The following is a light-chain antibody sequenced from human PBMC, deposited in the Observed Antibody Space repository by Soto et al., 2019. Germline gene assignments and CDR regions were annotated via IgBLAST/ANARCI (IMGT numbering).Light chain of an antibody. J-gene: IGKJ1*01. Sequence: DIQMTQSPSALSASVGDSVTISCRASQSISKYLNWYQQKPGTAPRLLIYGASSVKTGVPPRFSGSGSGRDFTLTISSLRPEDSATYCCQQRSDSPPWTFGQGTKVEIK. CDR2: GAS. CDR1: QSISKY. V-gene: IGKV1-39*01. CDR3: QQRSDSPPWT.